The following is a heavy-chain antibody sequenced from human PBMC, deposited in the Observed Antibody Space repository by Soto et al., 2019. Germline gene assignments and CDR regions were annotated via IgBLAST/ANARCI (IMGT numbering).Heavy chain of an antibody. Sequence: PGGSLRLSCAASGFTFRSYSMNWVRQAPGKGLEWVSYISISSRTIYYADSVKGRFTISRDDAKNSLYLQMNSLRDEDTSVYYCARDNGIAGSFDPWGQGXLVTVSS. CDR2: ISISSRTI. D-gene: IGHD6-13*01. CDR3: ARDNGIAGSFDP. J-gene: IGHJ5*02. V-gene: IGHV3-48*02. CDR1: GFTFRSYS.